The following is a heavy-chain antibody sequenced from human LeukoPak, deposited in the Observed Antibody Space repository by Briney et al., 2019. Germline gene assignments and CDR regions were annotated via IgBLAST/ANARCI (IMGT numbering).Heavy chain of an antibody. D-gene: IGHD3-10*01. CDR1: GGSISSSYY. CDR2: IYYRGST. CDR3: ARDSGTTGEVKFDP. V-gene: IGHV4-39*07. Sequence: SETLSLTCTVSGGSISSSYYWGWIRQPPGKGLEWIGSIYYRGSTYYNPSLKSRVTMSVDTSKNQFSLKLSSVTAADTAVYYCARDSGTTGEVKFDPWGQGTLVTVSS. J-gene: IGHJ5*02.